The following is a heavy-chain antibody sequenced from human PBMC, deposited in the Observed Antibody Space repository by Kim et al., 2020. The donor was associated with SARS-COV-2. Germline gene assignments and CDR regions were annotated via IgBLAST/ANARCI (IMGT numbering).Heavy chain of an antibody. CDR1: GGSFSGYY. V-gene: IGHV4-34*01. CDR3: ARRFSGWYSFDY. D-gene: IGHD6-19*01. Sequence: SETLSLTCAVYGGSFSGYYWSWIRQPPGKGLEWIGEINHSGSTNYNPSLKSRVTISVDTSKNQFSLKLSSVTAADTAVYYCARRFSGWYSFDYWGQGTLV. J-gene: IGHJ4*02. CDR2: INHSGST.